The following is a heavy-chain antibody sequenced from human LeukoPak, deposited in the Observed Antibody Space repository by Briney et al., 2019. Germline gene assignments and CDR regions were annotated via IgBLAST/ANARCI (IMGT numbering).Heavy chain of an antibody. CDR2: IYYSGNT. D-gene: IGHD3-10*01. CDR3: ARHVKYYYGSGSYIDY. J-gene: IGHJ4*02. CDR1: GGSITSYY. Sequence: SETLSLTCTVSGGSITSYYWSWIRQPPGKGLEWIGYIYYSGNTNYNPSLKSRVTISVDTSKNQFSLKLSSVTAADTAVYYCARHVKYYYGSGSYIDYWGQGTLVTVSS. V-gene: IGHV4-59*08.